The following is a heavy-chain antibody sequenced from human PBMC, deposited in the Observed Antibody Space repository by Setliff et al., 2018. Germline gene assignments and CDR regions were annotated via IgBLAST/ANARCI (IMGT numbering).Heavy chain of an antibody. CDR1: GFTFSNAW. CDR3: ARENQYSSGPIDY. Sequence: NPGGSLRLSRAASGFTFSNAWMSWVRQAPGKGLEWVGRIKSKTDGGTTDYAAPVKGRFTISRDDSKNTLYLQMNSLRAEDTAVYYCARENQYSSGPIDYWGQGTLVTVSS. V-gene: IGHV3-15*01. CDR2: IKSKTDGGTT. D-gene: IGHD6-19*01. J-gene: IGHJ4*02.